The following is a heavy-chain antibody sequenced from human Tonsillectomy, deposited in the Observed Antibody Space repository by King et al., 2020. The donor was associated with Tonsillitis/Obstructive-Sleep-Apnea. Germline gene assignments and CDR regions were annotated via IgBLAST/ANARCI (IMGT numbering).Heavy chain of an antibody. V-gene: IGHV1-69*01. CDR3: ARGNSGPTIGNAFDV. CDR2: IIPVFGTA. J-gene: IGHJ3*01. D-gene: IGHD2-2*01. Sequence: VQLVQSGAEVKKPGSSVKVSCKTSGGSFSIHAINWVRQAPGQGLEWIGGIIPVFGTANYAQKLQGRVTIIADESSTTAYMELSSLQPDDSAMYYCARGNSGPTIGNAFDVWGQGTLVTVSS. CDR1: GGSFSIHA.